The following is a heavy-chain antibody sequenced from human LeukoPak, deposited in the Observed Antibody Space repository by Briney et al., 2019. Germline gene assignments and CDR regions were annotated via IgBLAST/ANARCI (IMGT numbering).Heavy chain of an antibody. D-gene: IGHD5-12*01. CDR2: INPNSGGT. Sequence: ASVKVSCNGYVYTFTGYYMHWVRQAPGQGLEWMGRINPNSGGTNYAQKFQGRVTMTRDTSISTAYMELSRLRSDDTAVYYCARALNRIVATIGGDYWGQGTLVTVSS. CDR1: VYTFTGYY. CDR3: ARALNRIVATIGGDY. J-gene: IGHJ4*02. V-gene: IGHV1-2*06.